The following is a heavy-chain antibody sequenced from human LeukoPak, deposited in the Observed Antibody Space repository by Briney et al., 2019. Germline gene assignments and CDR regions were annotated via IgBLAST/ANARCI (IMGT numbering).Heavy chain of an antibody. CDR2: IYYSGST. CDR1: GDSISGYY. V-gene: IGHV4-59*01. D-gene: IGHD2-21*02. CDR3: ASTYPYCGGDCFIDP. J-gene: IGHJ5*02. Sequence: PSETLSLTCTVSGDSISGYYWSWIRQPPGKGLEYMGYIYYSGSTNYNPSLKSRVTISVDTSKNQFSLRLGSVTAADTAVYYCASTYPYCGGDCFIDPWGQGTLVTVSS.